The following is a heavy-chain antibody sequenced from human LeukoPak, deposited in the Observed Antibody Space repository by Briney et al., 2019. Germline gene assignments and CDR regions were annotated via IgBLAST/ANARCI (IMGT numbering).Heavy chain of an antibody. CDR2: INPNSGGT. Sequence: GASVKVSCKASGYTFTGYYMHWVRQAPGQGLEWMGWINPNSGGTNYAQKFQGRVTMTRDTSISTAYMELSRPRSDDTAVYYCARDSVVAAAGSDYWGQGTLVTVSS. V-gene: IGHV1-2*02. J-gene: IGHJ4*02. CDR1: GYTFTGYY. CDR3: ARDSVVAAAGSDY. D-gene: IGHD6-13*01.